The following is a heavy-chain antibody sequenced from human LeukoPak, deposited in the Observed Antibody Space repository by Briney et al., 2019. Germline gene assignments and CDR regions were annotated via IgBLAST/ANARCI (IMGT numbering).Heavy chain of an antibody. CDR2: IYHSGST. CDR3: ASRGEYYYDSSGYYVY. Sequence: SETLSLTCAVSGGSISSSNWWSWVRQPPGKGLEWIGEIYHSGSTNYNPSLKSRVTISVDKSKNQFSLKLSSVTAADTAVYYCASRGEYYYDSSGYYVYWGQGTLVTVSS. D-gene: IGHD3-22*01. CDR1: GGSISSSNW. V-gene: IGHV4-4*02. J-gene: IGHJ4*02.